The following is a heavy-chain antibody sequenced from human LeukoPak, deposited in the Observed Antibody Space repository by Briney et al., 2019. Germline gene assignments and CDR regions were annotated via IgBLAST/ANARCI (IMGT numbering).Heavy chain of an antibody. J-gene: IGHJ4*02. CDR3: AREVSGSSYFDY. V-gene: IGHV3-74*01. CDR1: GFTFSSYW. CDR2: INRDGSTT. Sequence: GGSLRLSCAASGFTFSSYWMHWVRQAPGKGLVWVSRINRDGSTTSNADSVKGRVTISRDNAKNTLYLQMNSLRAEDTAVYYCAREVSGSSYFDYWGQGTLVTVSS. D-gene: IGHD1-26*01.